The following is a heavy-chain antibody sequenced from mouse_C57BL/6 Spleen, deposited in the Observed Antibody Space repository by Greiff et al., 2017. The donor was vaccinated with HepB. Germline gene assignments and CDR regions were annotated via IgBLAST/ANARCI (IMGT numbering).Heavy chain of an antibody. J-gene: IGHJ1*03. V-gene: IGHV3-6*01. CDR1: GYSITSGYY. CDR2: ISYDGSN. Sequence: EVKLVESGPGLVKPSQSLSLTCSVTGYSITSGYYWNWIRQFPGNKLEWMGYISYDGSNNYNPSLKNRISITRDTSKNQFFLKLNSVTTEDTATYYWASLGYFDVWGTGTTVTVSS. CDR3: ASLGYFDV.